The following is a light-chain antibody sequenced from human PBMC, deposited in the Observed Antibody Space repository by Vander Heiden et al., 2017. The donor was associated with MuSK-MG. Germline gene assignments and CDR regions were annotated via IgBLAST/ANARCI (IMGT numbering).Light chain of an antibody. CDR2: LGS. CDR1: QSLLYSNGCNF. Sequence: DIVMTQSPLSLPVTPGESASISCRSSQSLLYSNGCNFLDWYLQKPGQSPQLLIYLGSTRASGVPDRFSGSGSGTDFTLKISRVEAEDVGVYYCRQSVQTPFTFGPGTKVDIK. V-gene: IGKV2-28*01. CDR3: RQSVQTPFT. J-gene: IGKJ3*01.